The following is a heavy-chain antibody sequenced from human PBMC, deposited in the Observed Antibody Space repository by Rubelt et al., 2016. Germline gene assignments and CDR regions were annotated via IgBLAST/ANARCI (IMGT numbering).Heavy chain of an antibody. CDR2: IKEDGSET. Sequence: RLSCAASGFTFSSYWMSWARQAPGKGLEWLANIKEDGSETYHVDSVRGRFTISRDNAKNSVYLQMNSLRAEDTAVYYCVRGKSEFPFAFDSWGQGTLVTVSS. V-gene: IGHV3-7*01. CDR3: VRGKSEFPFAFDS. J-gene: IGHJ4*02. CDR1: GFTFSSYW.